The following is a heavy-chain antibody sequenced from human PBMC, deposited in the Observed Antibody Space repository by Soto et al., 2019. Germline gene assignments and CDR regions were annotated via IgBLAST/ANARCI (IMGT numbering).Heavy chain of an antibody. CDR2: IVVGSGNT. D-gene: IGHD3-3*01. CDR3: AADNCDFWSGSYYYYYGMDV. J-gene: IGHJ6*02. V-gene: IGHV1-58*01. Sequence: SVKVSCKASGLTFTSSAVQWVRQARGQRLEWIGWIVVGSGNTNYAQKFQERVTITRDMSTSTAYMELSSLRSEDTAVYYCAADNCDFWSGSYYYYYGMDVWGQGTTVTVS. CDR1: GLTFTSSA.